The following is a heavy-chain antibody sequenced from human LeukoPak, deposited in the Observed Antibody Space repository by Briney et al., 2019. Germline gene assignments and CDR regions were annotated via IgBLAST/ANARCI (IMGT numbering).Heavy chain of an antibody. CDR1: GGSFSGYY. CDR2: INHSGST. Sequence: SETLSLTCAVYGGSFSGYYWSWIRQPPGKGLEWIGEINHSGSTNYNPSLESRVTISVDTSKNQFSLKLSSVTAADTAVYYCARVTRREFDYWGQGTLVTVSS. D-gene: IGHD1-14*01. CDR3: ARVTRREFDY. J-gene: IGHJ4*02. V-gene: IGHV4-34*01.